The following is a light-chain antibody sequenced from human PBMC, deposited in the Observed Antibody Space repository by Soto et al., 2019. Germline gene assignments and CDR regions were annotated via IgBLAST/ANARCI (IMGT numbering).Light chain of an antibody. Sequence: IQRPQSPSTLSASVGDRVTITCRANQSISFWLAWYQQKPGKAPKVLIYKASTLESGVPSRFSGSGSGTEFTHTINGLQPDDFATYYCQHYQSYLWTFGQGTKVDIK. CDR1: QSISFW. CDR2: KAS. V-gene: IGKV1-5*03. J-gene: IGKJ1*01. CDR3: QHYQSYLWT.